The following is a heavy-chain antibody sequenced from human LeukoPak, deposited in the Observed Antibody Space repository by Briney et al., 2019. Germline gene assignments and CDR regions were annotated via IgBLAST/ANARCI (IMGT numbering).Heavy chain of an antibody. D-gene: IGHD3-3*01. V-gene: IGHV3-11*01. J-gene: IGHJ4*02. Sequence: GGSLRLSCAASGFAFSDHYMSWIRQASGKGLEWVSYISSSGTTMYYADSVKGRFTISRDNAKNSLYLQMNSLRAEDTAVYYCASGGVRDYWGQGTLVTVSS. CDR1: GFAFSDHY. CDR3: ASGGVRDY. CDR2: ISSSGTTM.